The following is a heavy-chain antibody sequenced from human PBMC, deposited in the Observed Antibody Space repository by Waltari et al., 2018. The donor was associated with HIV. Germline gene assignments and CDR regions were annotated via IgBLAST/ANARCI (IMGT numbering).Heavy chain of an antibody. CDR2: INGGNGHT. D-gene: IGHD3-10*01. CDR3: AKSGTSMITLDS. CDR1: GYTFSSSA. V-gene: IGHV1-3*01. J-gene: IGHJ5*01. Sequence: QVRLLQSGPEVKKPGASLILFCRASGYTFSSSAMHWLRQAPGQRPEWMGWINGGNGHTKYSQKFQDRVTFSRDVSATMAYMELAALKLDDTAIYYCAKSGTSMITLDSWGQGTPVVVSS.